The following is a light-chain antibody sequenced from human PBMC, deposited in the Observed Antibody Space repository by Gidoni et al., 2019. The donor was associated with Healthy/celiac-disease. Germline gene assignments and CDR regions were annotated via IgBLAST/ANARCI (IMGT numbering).Light chain of an antibody. Sequence: DIVMTQSPLSLPVTPGAPASISCRSSQSLLHSNGYNYLDWYLQKPGQAPQLLIYLGSNRASGVPDRFSGSGSGTDFTLKISRVEAEDVGVYSCMQSLHTPYTFGQGTKLEIK. CDR3: MQSLHTPYT. V-gene: IGKV2-28*01. CDR1: QSLLHSNGYNY. CDR2: LGS. J-gene: IGKJ2*01.